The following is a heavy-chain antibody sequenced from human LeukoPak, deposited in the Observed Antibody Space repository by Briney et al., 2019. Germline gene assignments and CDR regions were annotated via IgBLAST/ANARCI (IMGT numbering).Heavy chain of an antibody. V-gene: IGHV5-51*03. CDR2: IYPGDSDT. CDR3: ARPIAVAGTADAFDI. D-gene: IGHD6-19*01. Sequence: KPGESLKISCTGSGYSFTSYWIGWVRQMPGKGLEWMGIIYPGDSDTRYSPSFQGQVTISADKSISTAYLQWSSLKASDTAMYYCARPIAVAGTADAFDIWGQGTMVTVSS. CDR1: GYSFTSYW. J-gene: IGHJ3*02.